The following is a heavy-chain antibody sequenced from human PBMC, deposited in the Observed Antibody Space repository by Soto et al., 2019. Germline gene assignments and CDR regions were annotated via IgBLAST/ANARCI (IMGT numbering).Heavy chain of an antibody. CDR1: GDSIISSDFY. J-gene: IGHJ5*02. D-gene: IGHD1-1*01. Sequence: SETLSLTCTVSGDSIISSDFYWGWVRQPPGKGLEWIGSIFYLGSSYYNPSLKSRVTMSVDTSKNQFSLRLRSVTAADTALYFCARQYLALRTNNRFDPWGQGFMAT. CDR3: ARQYLALRTNNRFDP. V-gene: IGHV4-39*01. CDR2: IFYLGSS.